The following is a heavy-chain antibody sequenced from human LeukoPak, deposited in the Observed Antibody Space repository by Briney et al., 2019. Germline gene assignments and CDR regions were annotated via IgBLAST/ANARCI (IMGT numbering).Heavy chain of an antibody. CDR3: ARDYIPPIVVVTAGWFDP. V-gene: IGHV4-38-2*02. J-gene: IGHJ5*02. CDR1: GYSISCGYY. Sequence: SETLSLTCAVSGYSISCGYYWGWIRQPPGTGLEWIGRIYHSGSTYYNPSLKSRATISLDTSKNQFSLNLSSVTAADTAVYYCARDYIPPIVVVTAGWFDPWGQGTLVTVSS. CDR2: IYHSGST. D-gene: IGHD2-21*02.